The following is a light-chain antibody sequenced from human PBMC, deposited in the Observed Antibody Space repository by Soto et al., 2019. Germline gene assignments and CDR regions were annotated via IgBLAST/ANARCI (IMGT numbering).Light chain of an antibody. CDR3: SSYTVSRTYV. V-gene: IGLV2-14*03. J-gene: IGLJ1*01. Sequence: QSVLTQPASVSGSPGQSITISCTGTSSDVGAFNFVSWHQQHPGKAPNLMIYNVYDRPSGVSYRFSGSKYGNTASLTISGLQGEDEADYYCSSYTVSRTYVFGTGTKLTVL. CDR2: NVY. CDR1: SSDVGAFNF.